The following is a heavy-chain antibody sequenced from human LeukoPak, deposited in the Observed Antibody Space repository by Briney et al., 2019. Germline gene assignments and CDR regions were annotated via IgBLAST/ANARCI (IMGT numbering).Heavy chain of an antibody. J-gene: IGHJ5*02. D-gene: IGHD2-2*01. CDR2: IYYSGST. Sequence: SETLSLTCTVSGSSISSSSYYWGWIRQPPGKGLEWIGSIYYSGSTYYNPSLKSRVTISVDTSKNQFSLKLSSVTAADTAVYYCARRPHRSSTNWFDPWGQGTLVTVSS. V-gene: IGHV4-39*01. CDR1: GSSISSSSYY. CDR3: ARRPHRSSTNWFDP.